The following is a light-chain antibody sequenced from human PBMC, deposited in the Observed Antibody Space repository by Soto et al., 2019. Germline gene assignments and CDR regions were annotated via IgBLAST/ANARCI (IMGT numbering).Light chain of an antibody. CDR3: QQYNSYSWT. Sequence: IRMSQSPSSFSASTGDRVTIACRASQGISNYLAWYQQKPGKAPKLLIYAASTLQSGVPSRFSGSGSGTEFTLTISSLQPDDFATYYCQQYNSYSWTFGQGTKVDIK. CDR1: QGISNY. J-gene: IGKJ1*01. CDR2: AAS. V-gene: IGKV1-8*01.